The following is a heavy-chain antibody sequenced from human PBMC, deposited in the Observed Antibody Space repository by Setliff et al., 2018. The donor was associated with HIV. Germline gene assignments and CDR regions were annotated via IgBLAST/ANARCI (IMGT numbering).Heavy chain of an antibody. D-gene: IGHD1-26*01. CDR2: IFYSGST. J-gene: IGHJ4*02. V-gene: IGHV4-39*01. Sequence: PSETLSLTCTVSNGSISSSSYFWGWIRQPPGKGLEWIGNIFYSGSTYYNPSLKSRVLISVDTSKNQFSLKLTSVTAADTAVYYCARRGIIAGTTNSWGQGTPVTVSS. CDR1: NGSISSSSYF. CDR3: ARRGIIAGTTNS.